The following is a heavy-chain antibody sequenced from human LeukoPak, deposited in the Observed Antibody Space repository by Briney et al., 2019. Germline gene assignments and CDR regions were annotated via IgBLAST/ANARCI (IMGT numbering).Heavy chain of an antibody. J-gene: IGHJ5*02. CDR3: ARVEGPTVNTMYYDL. Sequence: GGSLRPSCVASGFTFRNHGMIWVRQAPGKGLEWLSYISPRSETKNYADSVKDRFTISRDDAENSVFLHMESLRAEDTAVYYCARVEGPTVNTMYYDLWGQGTLVTVSA. D-gene: IGHD2-8*01. CDR2: ISPRSETK. V-gene: IGHV3-48*01. CDR1: GFTFRNHG.